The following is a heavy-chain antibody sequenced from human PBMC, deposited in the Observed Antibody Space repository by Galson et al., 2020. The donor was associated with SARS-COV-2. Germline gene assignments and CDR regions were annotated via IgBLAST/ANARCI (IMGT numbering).Heavy chain of an antibody. J-gene: IGHJ6*02. Sequence: ETSETLSLTCSVSGDSIGGYYWTWIRQPPGKGLEWIGHVYDTGTTNYSPSLKSRLSILVDTSNNQVSLTLTSVTAADTVVYFCARRKDGYYDIWTGGLRDSEYCDALDVWGQGTTVTVSS. CDR3: ARRKDGYYDIWTGGLRDSEYCDALDV. CDR2: VYDTGTT. V-gene: IGHV4-59*08. D-gene: IGHD3-9*01. CDR1: GDSIGGYY.